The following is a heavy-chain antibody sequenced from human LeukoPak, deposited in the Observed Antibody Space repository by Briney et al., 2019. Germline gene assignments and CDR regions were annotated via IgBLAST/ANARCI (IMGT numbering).Heavy chain of an antibody. CDR3: ARGGDWKFDY. Sequence: SGTLSLTCAVSGGSISSSNWWSWVRQPPGKGLEWIGEIYHSGNTNYNPSLKSRVTISVDKSKNHFSLNLNSITPADTAIYYCARGGDWKFDYWGQGALVTVSS. CDR2: IYHSGNT. J-gene: IGHJ4*02. CDR1: GGSISSSNW. V-gene: IGHV4-4*02. D-gene: IGHD1-1*01.